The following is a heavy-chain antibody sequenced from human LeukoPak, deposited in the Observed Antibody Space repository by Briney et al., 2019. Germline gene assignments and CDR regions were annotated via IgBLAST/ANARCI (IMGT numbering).Heavy chain of an antibody. D-gene: IGHD2-21*01. CDR1: GGSITSRPYY. CDR2: VNHSGST. Sequence: SETLSLPCTVSGGSITSRPYYCSWIRQPPGKGLEWIGKVNHSGSTNYNPSLKSRVTISVGTSKNQFSLRLNSVTAADTAVYYCARGDGGTSTLWWSQVSPQFDYWGQGTLVTVSS. CDR3: ARGDGGTSTLWWSQVSPQFDY. J-gene: IGHJ4*02. V-gene: IGHV4-39*07.